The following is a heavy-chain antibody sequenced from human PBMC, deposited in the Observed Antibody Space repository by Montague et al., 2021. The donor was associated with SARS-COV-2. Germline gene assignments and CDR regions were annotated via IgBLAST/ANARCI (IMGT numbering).Heavy chain of an antibody. CDR3: AHFGILRYFDP. D-gene: IGHD3-9*01. J-gene: IGHJ5*02. Sequence: PELVKPTQTLTLTCTFSGFSLSTSEVGVGWIRQPPGKAPEFLALIYGDDDNRYKPSLKSRLTITKVTSKNRVVLTMTNVDPVDTATYYCAHFGILRYFDPWGQGTLVTVSS. CDR1: GFSLSTSEVG. CDR2: IYGDDDN. V-gene: IGHV2-5*02.